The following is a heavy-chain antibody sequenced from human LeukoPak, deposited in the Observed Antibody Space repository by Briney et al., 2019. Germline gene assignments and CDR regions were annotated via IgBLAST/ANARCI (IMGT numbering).Heavy chain of an antibody. Sequence: PGGSLRLSCAASGFTFSSYVMSWVRQAPGKGLEWVSAISGSGGSTYYADSVKGRFTISRDNSKNTLYLQVSSLIAEDTAVYRCAKGGRITAVLPFDYWGQGTLVTVSS. CDR1: GFTFSSYV. D-gene: IGHD6-13*01. J-gene: IGHJ4*02. CDR3: AKGGRITAVLPFDY. V-gene: IGHV3-23*01. CDR2: ISGSGGST.